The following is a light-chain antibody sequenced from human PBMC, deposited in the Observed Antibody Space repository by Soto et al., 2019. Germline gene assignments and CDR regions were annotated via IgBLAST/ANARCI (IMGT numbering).Light chain of an antibody. V-gene: IGKV1-39*01. Sequence: DIQVTQSPSALSAYVGYRVTITCLASQSISTYLIWYQQKPGKAPKLLIYATSSLQSGVPSRFSGSGSGTDFTLTISSLQPEDFATYYCQQSYSTPPGTFGQGTKVDIK. CDR1: QSISTY. CDR3: QQSYSTPPGT. J-gene: IGKJ1*01. CDR2: ATS.